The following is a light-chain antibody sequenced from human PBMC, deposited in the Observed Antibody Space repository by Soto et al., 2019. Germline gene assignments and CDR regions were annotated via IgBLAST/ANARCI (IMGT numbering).Light chain of an antibody. CDR3: GSWDSSLSAYV. CDR2: DDD. V-gene: IGLV1-51*01. J-gene: IGLJ7*01. Sequence: QSVMTQPPSVSAAPGQRVTISCSGSSSNIGGNSVSWYQQLPGTAPKLLIYDDDKRPSGIPDRFSGSKSGTSATLGITGFQTGDESDYYCGSWDSSLSAYVFGPGTQLTV. CDR1: SSNIGGNS.